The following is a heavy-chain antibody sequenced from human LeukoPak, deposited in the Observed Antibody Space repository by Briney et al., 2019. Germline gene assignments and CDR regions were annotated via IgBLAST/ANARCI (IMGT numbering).Heavy chain of an antibody. CDR1: GFTFSSYG. Sequence: PGGSLRLSCAASGFTFSSYGMSWVRQAPGKGLEWVSAISGSGGSTYYADSVKGRFTISRDNSKNTLYLQMNSLRAEDTAVYYCAKDRVRYCSSTSCYSNPNAEYFQHWGQGTLVTVSS. V-gene: IGHV3-23*01. CDR3: AKDRVRYCSSTSCYSNPNAEYFQH. CDR2: ISGSGGST. D-gene: IGHD2-2*02. J-gene: IGHJ1*01.